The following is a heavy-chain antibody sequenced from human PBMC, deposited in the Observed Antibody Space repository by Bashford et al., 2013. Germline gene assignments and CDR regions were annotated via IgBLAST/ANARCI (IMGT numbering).Heavy chain of an antibody. CDR1: GYTFTAYD. CDR3: ARATNIPE. J-gene: IGHJ4*02. D-gene: IGHD2-8*01. CDR2: IHPNNGGT. V-gene: IGHV1-2*02. Sequence: ASVKVSCKASGYTFTAYDMHWVRQAPGQGLEWMGWIHPNNGGTKYAQKFQGRVTMTRDTSISTAYMELSRLRSDDTAVYYCARATNIPEWGQGTLVTVSS.